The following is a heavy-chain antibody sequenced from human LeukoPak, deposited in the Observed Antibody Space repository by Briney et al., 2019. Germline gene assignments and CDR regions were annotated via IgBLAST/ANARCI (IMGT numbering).Heavy chain of an antibody. Sequence: SETLSLTCAVYGGSFSGYYWSWIRQPPGKGLEWIGEINHSGSTNYNPSLKGRVTISVDTSKNQFSLKLSSVTAADTAVYYCARGSITMVRGVIDYWGQGTLVTVSS. CDR1: GGSFSGYY. CDR3: ARGSITMVRGVIDY. D-gene: IGHD3-10*01. V-gene: IGHV4-34*01. J-gene: IGHJ4*02. CDR2: INHSGST.